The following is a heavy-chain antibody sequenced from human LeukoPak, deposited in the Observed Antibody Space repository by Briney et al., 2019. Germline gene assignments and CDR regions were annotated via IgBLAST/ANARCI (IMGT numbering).Heavy chain of an antibody. D-gene: IGHD6-6*01. Sequence: SQTLSLTCAVSGGSISSGGYSWSWIRQPPGKGLEWIGYIYHSGSTYYNPSLKSRVTISVDRSKNQFSLKLSSVTAADTAVYYCARGLNFGNSSSEEYYYYCYGMDVWGQGTTVTVSS. V-gene: IGHV4-30-2*01. J-gene: IGHJ6*02. CDR2: IYHSGST. CDR3: ARGLNFGNSSSEEYYYYCYGMDV. CDR1: GGSISSGGYS.